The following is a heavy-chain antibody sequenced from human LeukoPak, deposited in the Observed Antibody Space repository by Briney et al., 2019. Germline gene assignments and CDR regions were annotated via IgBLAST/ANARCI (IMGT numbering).Heavy chain of an antibody. CDR3: AREPSGCYPDDY. D-gene: IGHD3-3*01. J-gene: IGHJ4*02. V-gene: IGHV3-7*05. CDR1: GFTFSTYW. Sequence: PWGSLRLSCAASGFTFSTYWMTWVRQAPGKGLEWVANIKQDGSEKYYVDSVKGRFTISRDNAKNSLYLQMNSLRAEDTAVYYCAREPSGCYPDDYWGQGTQVTVSS. CDR2: IKQDGSEK.